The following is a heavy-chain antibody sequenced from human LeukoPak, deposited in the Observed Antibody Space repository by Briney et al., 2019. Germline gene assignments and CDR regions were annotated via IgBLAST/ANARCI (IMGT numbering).Heavy chain of an antibody. J-gene: IGHJ4*02. CDR3: ARESGYYNSDY. Sequence: GGSLRLSCAASGFTFSSYEMNWVRQAPGKGLEWVSYISSSGSTIYYADSVKGRFTISRDNAKNSLYLQMNSLRAEDTAVYYCARESGYYNSDYWGQGTLVTVSS. CDR2: ISSSGSTI. V-gene: IGHV3-48*03. D-gene: IGHD3-9*01. CDR1: GFTFSSYE.